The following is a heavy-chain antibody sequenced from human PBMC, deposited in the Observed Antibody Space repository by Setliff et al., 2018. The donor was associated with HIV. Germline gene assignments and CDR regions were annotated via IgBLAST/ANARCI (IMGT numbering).Heavy chain of an antibody. J-gene: IGHJ4*02. V-gene: IGHV1-2*02. CDR1: GYTFSTNA. CDR3: ARDLIRITPHGDLPF. D-gene: IGHD2-15*01. CDR2: INAKSGVT. Sequence: ASVKVSCKAFGYTFSTNAIHWVRQAPGQRLEWMGYINAKSGVTSYAQNFRARVTMTRDTSSTTAYMELSTLRSDDTALYYCARDLIRITPHGDLPFWGQGTLVTVSS.